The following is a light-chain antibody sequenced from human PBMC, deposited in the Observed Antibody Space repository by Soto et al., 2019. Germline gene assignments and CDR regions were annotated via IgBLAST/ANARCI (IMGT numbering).Light chain of an antibody. CDR3: CSYTGSATYV. Sequence: QSALIQPPSVSGSPGQSVTISCTGTSSDVGSYDYVSWYQQHPGTVPKPMIYNVTTQPSGVPDRFSGSRSGNSASMTISGLQAEDEADYSCCSYTGSATYVFETGTKLTVL. CDR2: NVT. V-gene: IGLV2-11*01. J-gene: IGLJ1*01. CDR1: SSDVGSYDY.